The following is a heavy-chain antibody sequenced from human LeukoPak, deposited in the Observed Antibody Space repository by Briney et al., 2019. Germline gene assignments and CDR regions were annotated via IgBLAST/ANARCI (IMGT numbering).Heavy chain of an antibody. CDR2: IIPIFGTA. V-gene: IGHV1-69*13. D-gene: IGHD2-2*01. Sequence: ALVKVSCKASGGTFSSYTISWVRQAPGQGLEWMGGIIPIFGTANYAQKFQGRVTITADESTSTAYMELSSLRSEDTAVYYCARDIVVVPAAIPRSWFDPWGQGTLVTVSS. CDR1: GGTFSSYT. J-gene: IGHJ5*02. CDR3: ARDIVVVPAAIPRSWFDP.